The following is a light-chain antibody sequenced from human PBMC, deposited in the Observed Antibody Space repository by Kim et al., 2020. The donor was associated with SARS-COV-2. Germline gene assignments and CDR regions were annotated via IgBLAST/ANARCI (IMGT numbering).Light chain of an antibody. CDR1: QSVSSNY. J-gene: IGKJ1*01. CDR3: QQYDRSRT. CDR2: GAS. Sequence: EIVLTQSPGTLSLSPGERATLSCRASQSVSSNYLAWYQQKPGQAPRLLIYGASSRATGIPDRFSGSGSGTDFTLTINRLEPEDFAVYYCQQYDRSRTFGQGTKVDIK. V-gene: IGKV3-20*01.